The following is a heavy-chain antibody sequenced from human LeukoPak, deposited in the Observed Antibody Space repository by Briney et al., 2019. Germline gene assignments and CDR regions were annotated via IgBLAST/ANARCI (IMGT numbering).Heavy chain of an antibody. CDR1: GFTFDDYA. V-gene: IGHV3-9*01. CDR3: AKGRASGTWSALDY. D-gene: IGHD1-26*01. Sequence: GGSLRLSCAASGFTFDDYAMHWVRQAPGKGLEWVSGISGNSGSIGYADSVKGRFTISRDNAKNSLYLQMNSLRAEDTALYYCAKGRASGTWSALDYWGQGTLVTVSS. J-gene: IGHJ4*02. CDR2: ISGNSGSI.